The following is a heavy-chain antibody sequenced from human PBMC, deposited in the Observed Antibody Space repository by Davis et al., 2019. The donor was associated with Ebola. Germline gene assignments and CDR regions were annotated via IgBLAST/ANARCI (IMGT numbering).Heavy chain of an antibody. J-gene: IGHJ4*02. V-gene: IGHV3-7*03. Sequence: PGGSLRLSCAASGFTFSHYWMSWVRQAPGKGLEWVANIKPDGSEKYYVDSVRGRFTISRDNAKNSLDLQMNSLIPEDTAVYYCAREVGWAFDYWGQGTLVTVSS. CDR2: IKPDGSEK. CDR3: AREVGWAFDY. CDR1: GFTFSHYW. D-gene: IGHD1-26*01.